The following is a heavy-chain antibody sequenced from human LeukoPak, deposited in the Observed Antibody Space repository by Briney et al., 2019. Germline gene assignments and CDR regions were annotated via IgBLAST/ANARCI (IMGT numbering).Heavy chain of an antibody. J-gene: IGHJ4*02. Sequence: GGSLRLSCAASGFTFSSYEMNWVRQAPGKGLEWVAVIWFDGGKIYYADSVKGRFTISRDNSKNTLYLQMNSLRAEDTAVYHCVRDFTNIRGGGYFDNWGQGTLVTVSS. CDR3: VRDFTNIRGGGYFDN. V-gene: IGHV3-33*01. CDR2: IWFDGGKI. D-gene: IGHD2/OR15-2a*01. CDR1: GFTFSSYE.